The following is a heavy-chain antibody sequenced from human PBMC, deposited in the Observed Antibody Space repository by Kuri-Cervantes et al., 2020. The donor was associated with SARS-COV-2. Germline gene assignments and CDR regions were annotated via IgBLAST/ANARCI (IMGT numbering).Heavy chain of an antibody. V-gene: IGHV3-30-3*01. D-gene: IGHD2-8*01. Sequence: GESLKISCAASGFTFSSYAMHWVRQAPGKGLEWVAVISYDGSNKYYADSVKGRFTISRDNSKNTLYLQMNSLRAEDTAVYYCARLGYCTNGVCYTQENGDYWGQGTLVTVSS. CDR3: ARLGYCTNGVCYTQENGDY. CDR1: GFTFSSYA. CDR2: ISYDGSNK. J-gene: IGHJ4*02.